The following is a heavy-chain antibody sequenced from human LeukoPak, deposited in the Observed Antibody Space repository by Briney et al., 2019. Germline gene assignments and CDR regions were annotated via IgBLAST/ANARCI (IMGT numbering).Heavy chain of an antibody. V-gene: IGHV4-34*01. D-gene: IGHD3-10*01. CDR2: INHSGST. CDR3: ARFGSRIGTGASFGFES. CDR1: GGSFSGYY. Sequence: SETLSLTCAVYGGSFSGYYWSWIRQPPGKGLEWIGEINHSGSTNYNPSLESRVTISIAPSKSQFSLNLRFVTAADTAVYYCARFGSRIGTGASFGFESWGQGTLVLVSS. J-gene: IGHJ4*02.